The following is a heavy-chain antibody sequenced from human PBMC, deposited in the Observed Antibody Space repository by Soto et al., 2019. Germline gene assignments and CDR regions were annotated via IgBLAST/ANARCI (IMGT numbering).Heavy chain of an antibody. J-gene: IGHJ6*02. CDR1: GGTFSSYA. V-gene: IGHV1-18*01. D-gene: IGHD3-9*01. CDR3: ARGKNYYDILTGYYKYYYYGMDV. Sequence: ASVKVSCKASGGTFSSYAISWVRQAPGQGLEWMGWISAYNGNTNYAQKLQGRVTMTTDTSTSTAYMELRSLRSDDTAVYYCARGKNYYDILTGYYKYYYYGMDVWGQGTTVTVSS. CDR2: ISAYNGNT.